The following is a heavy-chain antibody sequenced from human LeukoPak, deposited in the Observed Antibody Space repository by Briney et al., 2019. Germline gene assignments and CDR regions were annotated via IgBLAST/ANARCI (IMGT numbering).Heavy chain of an antibody. V-gene: IGHV1-2*02. J-gene: IGHJ4*02. CDR2: INPNSGGK. CDR1: GYTFTGYY. D-gene: IGHD1-26*01. CDR3: ARVGGATTFYFDY. Sequence: ASVTVSCKASGYTFTGYYMHWVRQAPGQGLEWMGWINPNSGGKNYAQTFQGRVTMTRDTSISTAYMELSTLRSDAARVYYCARVGGATTFYFDYWGQGTLVTVSS.